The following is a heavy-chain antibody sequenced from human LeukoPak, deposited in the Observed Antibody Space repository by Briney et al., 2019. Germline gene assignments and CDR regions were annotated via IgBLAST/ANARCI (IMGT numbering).Heavy chain of an antibody. CDR1: GFTFSSYA. J-gene: IGHJ3*02. V-gene: IGHV3-23*01. Sequence: GGSLRLSCAASGFTFSSYAMSWVRQAPGKGLEWVSAISGSGGSTYYADSVKGRFTISRDNSKNTLHLQMNSLRAEDTAVYYCAKQTWYNWNWGAFDIWGQGTMVTVSS. CDR2: ISGSGGST. D-gene: IGHD1-7*01. CDR3: AKQTWYNWNWGAFDI.